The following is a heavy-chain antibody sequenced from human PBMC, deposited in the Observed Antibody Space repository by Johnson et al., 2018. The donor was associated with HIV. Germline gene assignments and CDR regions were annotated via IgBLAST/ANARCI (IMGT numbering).Heavy chain of an antibody. CDR1: GFTFSDYY. Sequence: EMQLVESGGGLVKPGGSLRLSCAASGFTFSDYYMSWVRQAPGKGLEWVGRIKSKTDGGTTDYAAPVKGRFTISRDDSKNTLYLQMNSLKTEDTAVYYCTTPLLVGANRPSEEGYNDAFDVWGQGTMVTVSS. CDR3: TTPLLVGANRPSEEGYNDAFDV. D-gene: IGHD1-26*01. J-gene: IGHJ3*01. V-gene: IGHV3-15*01. CDR2: IKSKTDGGTT.